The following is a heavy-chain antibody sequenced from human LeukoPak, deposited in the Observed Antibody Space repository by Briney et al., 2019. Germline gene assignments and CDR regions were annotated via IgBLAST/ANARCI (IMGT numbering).Heavy chain of an antibody. CDR1: GGSFSGYY. D-gene: IGHD6-13*01. CDR2: INHSGST. CDR3: ASRPAYSSSWQGRTEFDP. J-gene: IGHJ5*02. Sequence: PSETLSLTCAVYGGSFSGYYWSWIRQPSGKGLEWIGEINHSGSTIYSPSLKSRVTISVDTSKNQFSLKLSSVTAADTAVYYCASRPAYSSSWQGRTEFDPWGQGTLVTVSS. V-gene: IGHV4-34*01.